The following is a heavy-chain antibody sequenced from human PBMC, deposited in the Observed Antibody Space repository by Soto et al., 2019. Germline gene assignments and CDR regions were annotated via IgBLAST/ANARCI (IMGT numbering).Heavy chain of an antibody. CDR1: GFSFSSYG. CDR2: ISYDGSNK. CDR3: VAGQYFFDY. D-gene: IGHD6-19*01. V-gene: IGHV3-30*03. Sequence: QVQLVESGGGVVQPGRSLRLSCAASGFSFSSYGMQWVRQAPGKGLEWVAVISYDGSNKYYADSVKDRFTISRDNSKKTLYLQMNSLRADDTAVYYCVAGQYFFDYCGQGTPVTVSS. J-gene: IGHJ4*02.